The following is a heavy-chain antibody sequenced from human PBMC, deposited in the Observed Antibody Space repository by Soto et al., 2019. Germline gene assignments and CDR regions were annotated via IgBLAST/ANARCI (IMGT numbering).Heavy chain of an antibody. Sequence: GGSLRLSCAASGFTFSSYDMHWVRQATGKGLEWVSAIGTAGDTYYPGSVKGRFTISRENAKNSLYLQMNSLRAEDTAVYYCARAAYYDSSGYPDYWGQGTLVTVSS. V-gene: IGHV3-13*01. CDR1: GFTFSSYD. CDR3: ARAAYYDSSGYPDY. D-gene: IGHD3-22*01. CDR2: IGTAGDT. J-gene: IGHJ4*02.